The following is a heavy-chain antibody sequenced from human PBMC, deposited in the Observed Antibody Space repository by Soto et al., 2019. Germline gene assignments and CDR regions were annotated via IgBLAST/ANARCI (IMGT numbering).Heavy chain of an antibody. V-gene: IGHV1-3*01. J-gene: IGHJ5*02. CDR2: INAGNGNT. Sequence: ASVKVSCKASGYTFTSYAMHWVRQAPGQRLEWMGWINAGNGNTKYSQKFQGRVTITRDTSASTAYMELSSLRSEDTAVYYCARDGFQLGWFDPWGQGTLVTVSS. CDR3: ARDGFQLGWFDP. CDR1: GYTFTSYA. D-gene: IGHD6-6*01.